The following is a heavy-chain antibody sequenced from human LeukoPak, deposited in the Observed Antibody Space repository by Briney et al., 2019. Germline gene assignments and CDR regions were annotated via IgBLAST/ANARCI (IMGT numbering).Heavy chain of an antibody. D-gene: IGHD4-17*01. V-gene: IGHV3-23*01. CDR3: AKRHGDYFDY. J-gene: IGHJ4*02. Sequence: GASLRLSCAASGFPFSSYAMSWVRQPPGKGLECISTISDSFRITDDADSVKGRFTISRENSKNTLYLQMNTLRAEDTAVYYCAKRHGDYFDYWGQGTLVTVSS. CDR1: GFPFSSYA. CDR2: ISDSFRIT.